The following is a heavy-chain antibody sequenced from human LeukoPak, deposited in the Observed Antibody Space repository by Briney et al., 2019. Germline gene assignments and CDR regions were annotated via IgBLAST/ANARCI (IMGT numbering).Heavy chain of an antibody. CDR3: AKVTKGFPSSPLDY. CDR1: GFTFSSYG. CDR2: IRYDGSNK. J-gene: IGHJ4*02. Sequence: GGSLRLSCAASGFTFSSYGMHWVRQAPGKGLEWVAFIRYDGSNKYYADSVKGRFTISRDNSKNTLYLQMNSLRAEDTAVYYCAKVTKGFPSSPLDYWGQGTLVTVSS. D-gene: IGHD1-26*01. V-gene: IGHV3-30*02.